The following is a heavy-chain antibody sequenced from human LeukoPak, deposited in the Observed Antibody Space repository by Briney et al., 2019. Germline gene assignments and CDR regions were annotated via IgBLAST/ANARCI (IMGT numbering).Heavy chain of an antibody. CDR2: ISSSGSTI. CDR1: GFTFSDYY. V-gene: IGHV3-11*04. CDR3: ARGSSGTYFQFIDY. D-gene: IGHD1-7*01. Sequence: PGGSLRLSCAASGFTFSDYYMSWIRQAPGKGLEWVSYISSSGSTIYYADSVKGRFTISRDNAQNSLYLEMNSLRAEDTAVYYCARGSSGTYFQFIDYWGQGTLVTVSS. J-gene: IGHJ4*02.